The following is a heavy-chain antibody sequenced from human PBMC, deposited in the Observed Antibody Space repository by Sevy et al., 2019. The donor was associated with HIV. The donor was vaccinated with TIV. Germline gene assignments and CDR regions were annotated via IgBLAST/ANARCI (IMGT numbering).Heavy chain of an antibody. V-gene: IGHV3-74*01. CDR1: GFTLASEFSFSSYY. CDR3: VRERNFKYDYPLGQ. CDR2: LNSDGSVA. Sequence: GGSLRLSCAASGFTLASEFSFSSYYMHWVRQVPGKGLVWASCLNSDGSVATYADSVKGRFTISRDNAKKTLYLQMNSLKADDTAVYYCVRERNFKYDYPLGQWGQGTLVTVSS. D-gene: IGHD5-12*01. J-gene: IGHJ4*02.